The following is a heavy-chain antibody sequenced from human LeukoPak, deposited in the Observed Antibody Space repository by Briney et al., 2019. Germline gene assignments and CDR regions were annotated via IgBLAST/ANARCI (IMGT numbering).Heavy chain of an antibody. CDR3: ARDPRPYGSGSYFDY. V-gene: IGHV1-69*01. CDR2: IIPIFGTA. Sequence: GSSVKVSCKASGGTLSSYTITWVRQAPGQGLEWMGGIIPIFGTADYAQKFQGRVTITADESTSTAYMELSSLRSEDTAVYYCARDPRPYGSGSYFDYWGQGTLVTVSS. CDR1: GGTLSSYT. D-gene: IGHD3-10*01. J-gene: IGHJ4*02.